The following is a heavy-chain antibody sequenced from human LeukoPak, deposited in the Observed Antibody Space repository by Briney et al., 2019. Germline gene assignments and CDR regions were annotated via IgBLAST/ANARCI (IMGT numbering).Heavy chain of an antibody. CDR3: VKDGSGSYYTYYFDY. D-gene: IGHD3-10*01. J-gene: IGHJ4*02. CDR2: ST. V-gene: IGHV3-64D*06. Sequence: STYYADSVKGRFTISRDNSKNMLYLQMTSLRAEDTAVYYCVKDGSGSYYTYYFDYWGQGTLVTV.